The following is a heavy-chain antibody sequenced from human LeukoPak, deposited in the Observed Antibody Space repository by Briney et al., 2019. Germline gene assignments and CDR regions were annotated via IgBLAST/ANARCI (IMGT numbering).Heavy chain of an antibody. CDR2: IYYSGST. CDR1: GGSISSYY. J-gene: IGHJ1*01. Sequence: SETLSLTCTVSGGSISSYYWSWLRQPPGKGLEWIGYIYYSGSTNYNPSLQSRVTISVDTSKNQFSLKLSSVTAADTAVYYCARGSSSWDAEYFQHWGQGTLVTVSS. V-gene: IGHV4-59*01. D-gene: IGHD6-13*01. CDR3: ARGSSSWDAEYFQH.